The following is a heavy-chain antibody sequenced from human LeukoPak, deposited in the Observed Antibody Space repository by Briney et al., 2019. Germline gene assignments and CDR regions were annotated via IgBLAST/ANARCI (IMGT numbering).Heavy chain of an antibody. V-gene: IGHV3-30-3*01. J-gene: IGHJ6*02. Sequence: GGSLRLSCAASGFTFSSCAMHWVRQAPGKGLEWVAVISYDGSNKYYADSVKGRFTISRDNSKNTLYLQMNSLRAEDTAVYYCARDSQDSSGYYSYYYYGMDVWGQGTTVTVSS. CDR3: ARDSQDSSGYYSYYYYGMDV. D-gene: IGHD3-22*01. CDR1: GFTFSSCA. CDR2: ISYDGSNK.